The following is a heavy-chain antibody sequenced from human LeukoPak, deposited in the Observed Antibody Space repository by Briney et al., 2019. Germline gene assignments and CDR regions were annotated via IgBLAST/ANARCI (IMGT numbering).Heavy chain of an antibody. J-gene: IGHJ4*02. CDR3: ARVGAMTTVVDY. Sequence: GGSLRLSCAASGFTFSSYAMNWVRQAPGKGLEWVSYISSSGSTIYYADSVKGRFTISRDNAKNSLYLQMNSLRAEDTAVYYCARVGAMTTVVDYWGQGTLVTVSS. V-gene: IGHV3-48*04. CDR1: GFTFSSYA. CDR2: ISSSGSTI. D-gene: IGHD4-11*01.